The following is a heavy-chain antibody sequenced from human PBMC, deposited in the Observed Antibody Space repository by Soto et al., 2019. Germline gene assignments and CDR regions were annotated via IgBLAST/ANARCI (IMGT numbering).Heavy chain of an antibody. CDR2: TYYRSKWYN. J-gene: IGHJ3*02. CDR3: VRGPRSTFDI. CDR1: GDSVSGNSAAA. Sequence: PSQTLSLTCAISGDSVSGNSAAAWNWIRQSPSKGLEWLGRTYYRSKWYNDYALSVKSRITINPDTSKNQFSLQLKSVTPEDAAVYSCVRGPRSTFDIWGQGTMVTVSS. V-gene: IGHV6-1*01.